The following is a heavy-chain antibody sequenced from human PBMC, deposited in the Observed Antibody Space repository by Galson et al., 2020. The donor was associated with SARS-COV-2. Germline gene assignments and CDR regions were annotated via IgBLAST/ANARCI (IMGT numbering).Heavy chain of an antibody. Sequence: SETLSLTCTVSAGSISSTSYYWGWIRQPPGKGLEWIGSIYYSGSTYYNPSLKSRVTISVDTSKNQFSLKLSSVTAADTAVYYCARLVWLWFGDRYYFDYWGQGTLVTVSS. V-gene: IGHV4-39*01. J-gene: IGHJ4*02. CDR3: ARLVWLWFGDRYYFDY. CDR1: AGSISSTSYY. D-gene: IGHD3-10*01. CDR2: IYYSGST.